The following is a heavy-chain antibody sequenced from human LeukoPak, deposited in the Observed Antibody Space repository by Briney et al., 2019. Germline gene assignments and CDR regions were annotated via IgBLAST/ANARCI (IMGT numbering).Heavy chain of an antibody. J-gene: IGHJ4*02. CDR3: ARVSLGLDY. V-gene: IGHV3-48*03. CDR1: GFTFSSYE. Sequence: GRSLRLSCAASGFTFSSYEMNWVRQAPGKGLEWVSYISSSGSTIYYAHSVKGRFTISRDNAKNSLYLQMNSLRAEDTAVYYCARVSLGLDYWGQGTLVTVSS. CDR2: ISSSGSTI.